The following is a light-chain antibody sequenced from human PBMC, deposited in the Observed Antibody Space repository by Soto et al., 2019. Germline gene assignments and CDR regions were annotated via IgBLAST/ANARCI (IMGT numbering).Light chain of an antibody. Sequence: EIVLTQPPGTLSLSPGERATLSCRASQSVSSNYLAWYQQKPGQAPRLLIYGASSRATGIPDRFSDSGSGTDFTLTISRLEPEDFAVYYCQQYGSSLFTFGPGTKVDIK. CDR3: QQYGSSLFT. CDR2: GAS. V-gene: IGKV3-20*01. J-gene: IGKJ3*01. CDR1: QSVSSNY.